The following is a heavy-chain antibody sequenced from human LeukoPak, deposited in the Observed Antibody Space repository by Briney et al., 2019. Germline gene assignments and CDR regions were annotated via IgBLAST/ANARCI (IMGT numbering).Heavy chain of an antibody. CDR3: ARVCSGGSCDSIGAFDI. Sequence: GGSLRLSCAASGFTFSSYWMHWVRQAPGKGLVWVSRINSDGSSTNYADSVKGRFTISRENAKNKLYLQMNSLRAEDTAVYYCARVCSGGSCDSIGAFDIWGQGTMVTVSS. D-gene: IGHD2-15*01. V-gene: IGHV3-74*01. CDR2: INSDGSST. CDR1: GFTFSSYW. J-gene: IGHJ3*02.